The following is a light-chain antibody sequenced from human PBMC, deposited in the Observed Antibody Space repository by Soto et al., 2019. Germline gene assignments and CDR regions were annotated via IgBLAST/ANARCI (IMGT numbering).Light chain of an antibody. Sequence: QSALTQPASVSGSPGQSITISCTGTSSDVAFYNHVSWYQQHPGKAPKLLIYEVNNRPSGVSHRFSGSKSGNTASLTISGLQAEDEADYYCSSYTTLSNRVFGTGTKLTVL. J-gene: IGLJ1*01. CDR2: EVN. CDR1: SSDVAFYNH. CDR3: SSYTTLSNRV. V-gene: IGLV2-14*01.